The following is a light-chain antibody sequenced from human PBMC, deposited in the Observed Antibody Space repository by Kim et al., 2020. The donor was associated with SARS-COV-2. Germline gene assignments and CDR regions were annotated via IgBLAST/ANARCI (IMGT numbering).Light chain of an antibody. CDR1: SSDVGNYNY. J-gene: IGLJ1*01. V-gene: IGLV2-11*01. CDR2: DVH. Sequence: QSALTQPRSVSGSPGQSVTISCTGTSSDVGNYNYVSWYQHHPGKAPKLMLFDVHKRPSGVPARFSGSKSGNTASLTISGLQAEDEADYYCSSYAGSYTRDVVGTGTKMTVL. CDR3: SSYAGSYTRDV.